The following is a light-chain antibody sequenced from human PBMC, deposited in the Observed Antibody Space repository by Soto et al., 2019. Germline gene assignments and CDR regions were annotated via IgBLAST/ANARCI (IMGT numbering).Light chain of an antibody. J-gene: IGLJ3*02. V-gene: IGLV8-61*01. CDR3: VLYMGSGIWV. CDR1: SGSVSSNNY. Sequence: QAVVTQEPPFSVSPGGTVTLTCGLNSGSVSSNNYPRWYQQTPGQPPRTLIYSTNTRSSGVPDRFSGSILGNKAALTITGAQADDESHYYCVLYMGSGIWVFGGGTKVTVL. CDR2: STN.